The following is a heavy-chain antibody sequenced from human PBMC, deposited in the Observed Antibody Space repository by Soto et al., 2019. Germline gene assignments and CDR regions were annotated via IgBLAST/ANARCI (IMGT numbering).Heavy chain of an antibody. D-gene: IGHD6-19*01. CDR3: ARDMYSSGRVYYYSGMDV. CDR2: IIPIFGTA. J-gene: IGHJ6*02. CDR1: GGTFSSYA. V-gene: IGHV1-69*13. Sequence: ASVKVSCKASGGTFSSYAIXWVRQAPGQGLEWMGGIIPIFGTANYAQKFQGRVTITADESTSTAYMELSSLRSEDTAVYYCARDMYSSGRVYYYSGMDVWGQGTTVTVSS.